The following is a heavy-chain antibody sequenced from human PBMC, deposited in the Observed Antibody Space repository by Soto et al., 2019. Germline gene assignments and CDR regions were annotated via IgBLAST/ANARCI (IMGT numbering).Heavy chain of an antibody. Sequence: LRVSWAASGFTSDDYAMLWFRQALGKGQEWVSGVSRHSGSIGYADSEKARVTVSRDNNKNTLYLQMNSLRAEDTALDYCPTDKIQLCLCAWRDYYHYRLAIACQRST. V-gene: IGHV3-9*02. J-gene: IGHJ6*02. CDR1: GFTSDDYA. D-gene: IGHD5-18*01. CDR3: PTDKIQLCLCAWRDYYHYRLAI. CDR2: VSRHSGSI.